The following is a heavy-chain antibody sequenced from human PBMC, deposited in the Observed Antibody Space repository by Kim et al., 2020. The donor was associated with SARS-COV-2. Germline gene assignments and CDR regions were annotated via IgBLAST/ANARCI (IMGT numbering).Heavy chain of an antibody. CDR2: IWHDGSNK. CDR1: GFAFSSYG. D-gene: IGHD2-15*01. Sequence: GGSLRLSCAASGFAFSSYGMHWVRQAPGKGLEWVASIWHDGSNKYYVDSVKGRFTISRDNSKNTLYLQMNSLRGEDTAVYYCARDGGCPPFDYWGQGTLVTVSS. CDR3: ARDGGCPPFDY. J-gene: IGHJ4*02. V-gene: IGHV3-33*01.